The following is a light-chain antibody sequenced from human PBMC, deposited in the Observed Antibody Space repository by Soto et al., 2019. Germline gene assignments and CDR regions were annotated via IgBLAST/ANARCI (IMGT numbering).Light chain of an antibody. J-gene: IGKJ4*01. CDR2: EAS. Sequence: EIVLTQSPATLSLSPGERATLSCRASQSVSSSLAWYQQKPGQAPRLLIYEASNRATGIPARFGGSGSGTDFTLTISSLEPEDFAVYYCQQRSNWPLTFGGGTQVELK. CDR3: QQRSNWPLT. V-gene: IGKV3-11*01. CDR1: QSVSSS.